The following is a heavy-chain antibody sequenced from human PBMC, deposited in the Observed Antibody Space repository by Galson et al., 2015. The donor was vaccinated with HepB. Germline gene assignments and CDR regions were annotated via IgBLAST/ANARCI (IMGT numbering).Heavy chain of an antibody. D-gene: IGHD2-15*01. J-gene: IGHJ5*02. Sequence: SLRLSCAASGFTFSDYYMSWIRQAPGKGLEWVSYISSSSSYTNYADSVKGRFTISRDNAKNSLYLQMNSLRAEDTAVYYCARDPGLYCSGGSCYMTGGNWVDPWGQGTLVTVSS. CDR1: GFTFSDYY. CDR2: ISSSSSYT. V-gene: IGHV3-11*06. CDR3: ARDPGLYCSGGSCYMTGGNWVDP.